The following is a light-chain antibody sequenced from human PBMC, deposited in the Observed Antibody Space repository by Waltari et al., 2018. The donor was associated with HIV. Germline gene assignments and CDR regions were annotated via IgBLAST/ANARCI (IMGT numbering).Light chain of an antibody. Sequence: SVLPQPPSASGTPGQRVTISCSGSSSNIGSHYVFWYQQLPGTAPNLPMHRNHQRPSGVPDRFSDSTSGTSASLAISGLRSEDEADYYCATWDDSLSGVLFGGGTKLTVL. CDR1: SSNIGSHY. CDR2: RNH. J-gene: IGLJ2*01. CDR3: ATWDDSLSGVL. V-gene: IGLV1-47*01.